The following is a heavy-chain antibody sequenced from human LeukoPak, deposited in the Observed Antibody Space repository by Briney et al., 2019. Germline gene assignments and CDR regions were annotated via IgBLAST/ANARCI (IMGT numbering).Heavy chain of an antibody. CDR2: IRYDGSNK. CDR3: VKSFITMVRGVITETLDY. D-gene: IGHD3-10*01. V-gene: IGHV3-30*02. J-gene: IGHJ4*02. Sequence: PGGSLRLSCAASGFTFSSYGMHWVRQAPGKGLEWVAFIRYDGSNKYYADSVKGRFTISRDNSKNTLYLQMNSLRAEDTAVYYCVKSFITMVRGVITETLDYWGQGTLVTVSS. CDR1: GFTFSSYG.